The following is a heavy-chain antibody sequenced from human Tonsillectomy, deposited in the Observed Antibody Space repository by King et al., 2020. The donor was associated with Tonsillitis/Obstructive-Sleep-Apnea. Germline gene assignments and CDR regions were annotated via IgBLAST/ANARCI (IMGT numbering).Heavy chain of an antibody. V-gene: IGHV5-51*01. Sequence: VQLVESGAEVKKPGESLKISCKGSGSSFTNYWIGWVRQMPGKGLEWMGIIYPGDSDTRYSPSFQGQVTISADKSISTAYLQWSSLKASDTAMYYCARQPFTVGPAFDIWGQGTMVTVSS. CDR1: GSSFTNYW. CDR3: ARQPFTVGPAFDI. J-gene: IGHJ3*02. CDR2: IYPGDSDT. D-gene: IGHD4-17*01.